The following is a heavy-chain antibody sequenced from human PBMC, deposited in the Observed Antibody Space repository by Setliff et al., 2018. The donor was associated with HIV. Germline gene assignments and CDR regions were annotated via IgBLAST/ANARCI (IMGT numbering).Heavy chain of an antibody. D-gene: IGHD6-13*01. CDR2: INAGNGDT. CDR1: GDTFTTYA. V-gene: IGHV1-3*01. J-gene: IGHJ4*02. Sequence: ASVKVSCKASGDTFTTYALHWVRQAPGQRLEWMGWINAGNGDTKSSQKFQGRVTITRDTSASTAYMGLSSLRSEDTGVYYCAIGSSNWPHRPNNYYFDYWGQGTPVTVSS. CDR3: AIGSSNWPHRPNNYYFDY.